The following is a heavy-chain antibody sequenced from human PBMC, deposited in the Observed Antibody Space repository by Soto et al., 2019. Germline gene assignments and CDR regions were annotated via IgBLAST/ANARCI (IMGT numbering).Heavy chain of an antibody. J-gene: IGHJ4*02. V-gene: IGHV1-69*06. CDR3: AGYCSSTSCPQLLGL. CDR2: IIPIFGTA. D-gene: IGHD2-2*01. Sequence: QVQLVQSGAEVKKPGSSVKVSCKASGGTFSSYAISWVRQAPGQGLEWMGGIIPIFGTANYAQKFQGRVTITADKSTRTAYMELSSLRSEDTAVYYCAGYCSSTSCPQLLGLWGQGTLVTVSS. CDR1: GGTFSSYA.